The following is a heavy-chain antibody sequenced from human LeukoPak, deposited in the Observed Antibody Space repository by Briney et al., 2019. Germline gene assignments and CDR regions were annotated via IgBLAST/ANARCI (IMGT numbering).Heavy chain of an antibody. CDR2: ISYDGSNK. CDR3: AKDGSYGGNSQYYFDY. J-gene: IGHJ4*02. CDR1: GFTFSSYA. V-gene: IGHV3-30-3*01. D-gene: IGHD4-23*01. Sequence: GRSLRLSCAASGFTFSSYAMHWVRQAPGKGLEWVAVISYDGSNKYYADSVKGRFTISRDNSKKTVHLQMSSLRAEDTAVYYCAKDGSYGGNSQYYFDYWGQGTLVTVSS.